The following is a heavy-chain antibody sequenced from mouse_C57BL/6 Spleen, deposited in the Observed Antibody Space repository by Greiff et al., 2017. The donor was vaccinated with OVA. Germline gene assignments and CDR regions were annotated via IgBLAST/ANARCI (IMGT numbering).Heavy chain of an antibody. CDR2: IDPETGGT. J-gene: IGHJ4*01. CDR3: TRWGDYYYYAMDY. D-gene: IGHD1-1*01. Sequence: QVQLQQSGAELVRPGASVTLSCKASGYTFTDYEMHWVKQTPVHGLEWIGAIDPETGGTAYNQKFKGKAILTADKSSSTAHMELRSLTSEDSAVYYCTRWGDYYYYAMDYWGQGTSVTVSS. V-gene: IGHV1-15*01. CDR1: GYTFTDYE.